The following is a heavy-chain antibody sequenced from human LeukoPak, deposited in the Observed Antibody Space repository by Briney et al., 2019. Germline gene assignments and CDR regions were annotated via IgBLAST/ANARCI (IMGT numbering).Heavy chain of an antibody. CDR1: GFIFSSYA. CDR2: ISGGGS. D-gene: IGHD3-3*01. CDR3: AKGKLDFWSGQYYYYYAMDV. V-gene: IGHV3-23*01. Sequence: PGGSLRLSCAASGFIFSSYAMTWVRQVPGKGLEWVSVISGGGSYYADSVKGRFTISRDNSKNTLYLQMNSLRAEDTAVYYCAKGKLDFWSGQYYYYYAMDVWGQGTTVTVSS. J-gene: IGHJ6*02.